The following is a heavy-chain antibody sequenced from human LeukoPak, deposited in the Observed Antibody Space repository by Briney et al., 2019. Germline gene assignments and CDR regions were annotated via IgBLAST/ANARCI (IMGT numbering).Heavy chain of an antibody. V-gene: IGHV3-7*01. CDR3: ARDLVGSSSYFDY. Sequence: GGSLRLSCAASGFTFSSYWMSWVRQAPGKGLEWVAHIKQDGSEKYYVDSVKGRFTISRDNAKNSLYLQMNSLRAEDTAVYYCARDLVGSSSYFDYWGQGTLVTVSS. D-gene: IGHD6-6*01. CDR2: IKQDGSEK. J-gene: IGHJ4*02. CDR1: GFTFSSYW.